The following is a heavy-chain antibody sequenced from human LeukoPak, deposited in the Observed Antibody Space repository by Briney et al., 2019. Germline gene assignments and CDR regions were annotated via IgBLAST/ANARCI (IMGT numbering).Heavy chain of an antibody. CDR3: MTEYPLVASLWVYYYYFDV. CDR1: VYSIITGYY. D-gene: IGHD5-12*01. J-gene: IGHJ6*03. CDR2: IYHSGST. V-gene: IGHV4-38-2*02. Sequence: SETLSLTCAVSVYSIITGYYWLRIRQPPGKGLEWIGSIYHSGSTYYNPSLKSRVTISVDTSKNQFSLTLSSVTAADPAVSYCMTEYPLVASLWVYYYYFDVWGKGTTVTVSS.